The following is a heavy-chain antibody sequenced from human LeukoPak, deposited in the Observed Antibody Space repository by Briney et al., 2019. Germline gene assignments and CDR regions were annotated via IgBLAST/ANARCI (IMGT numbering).Heavy chain of an antibody. Sequence: GGSLRLSCAASGFTFSSYWMSWVRQAPGKGLEWVANIMQDGSEKYYVDSVKGRFTISRDNAKNSLYLQMNSLRAEDTAVYYCARDPGLDYGDNYYYYGMDVWGQGTTVTVSS. J-gene: IGHJ6*02. V-gene: IGHV3-7*01. CDR2: IMQDGSEK. CDR1: GFTFSSYW. D-gene: IGHD4-17*01. CDR3: ARDPGLDYGDNYYYYGMDV.